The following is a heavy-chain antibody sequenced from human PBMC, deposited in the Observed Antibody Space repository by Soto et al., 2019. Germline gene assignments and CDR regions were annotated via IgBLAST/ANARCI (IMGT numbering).Heavy chain of an antibody. D-gene: IGHD3-22*01. CDR3: VRDGPYDSSGYYFYFDY. CDR1: GGTFSSYA. Sequence: QVQLVQSGAEVKKPGSSVKVSCKASGGTFSSYAISWVRQAPGQGLEWMGGIIPIFGTANYAQKFQGRVTITADESTSTAYMELSSLRSEDTAVYYCVRDGPYDSSGYYFYFDYWGQGTLVTVSS. CDR2: IIPIFGTA. V-gene: IGHV1-69*01. J-gene: IGHJ4*02.